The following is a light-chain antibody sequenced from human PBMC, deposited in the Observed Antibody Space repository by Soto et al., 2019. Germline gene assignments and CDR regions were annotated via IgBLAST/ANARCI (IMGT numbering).Light chain of an antibody. CDR1: QSISGW. CDR2: DAS. Sequence: DIQMTQSPSTLSASVGDRVTITCRASQSISGWLAWYQQKPGKPPKLLIYDASSLEGGVPSRFSGSGSGTEFTLTISSLQPDDFATYYCQQYYSYPWRSGQGPRWLS. V-gene: IGKV1-5*01. CDR3: QQYYSYPWR. J-gene: IGKJ1*01.